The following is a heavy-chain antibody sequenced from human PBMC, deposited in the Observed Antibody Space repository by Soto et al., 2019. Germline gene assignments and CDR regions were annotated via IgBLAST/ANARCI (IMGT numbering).Heavy chain of an antibody. CDR2: INAGNGNT. Sequence: ASLEVSCKASGYTFTSYAIHWVRQAPGQRLEWMGWINAGNGNTKYSQKFQGRVTITRDTSASTAYMELSSLRSEDTAVYYCASSLDGYGSGSFDYWGQGTLVTVSS. J-gene: IGHJ4*02. V-gene: IGHV1-3*01. D-gene: IGHD3-10*01. CDR1: GYTFTSYA. CDR3: ASSLDGYGSGSFDY.